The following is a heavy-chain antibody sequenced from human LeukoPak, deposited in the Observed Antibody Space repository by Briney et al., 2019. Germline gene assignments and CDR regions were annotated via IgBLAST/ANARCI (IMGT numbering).Heavy chain of an antibody. J-gene: IGHJ4*02. D-gene: IGHD1-26*01. V-gene: IGHV4-59*01. CDR1: GGSISSYY. CDR3: ARGYSGSYGRFDY. CDR2: THYSGST. Sequence: SETLSLTCTVSGGSISSYYWSWIRQPPGKGLEWIGYTHYSGSTSYNPSLKSRVTISVDTSKHQLSLKLTSVTAGDLAVYYCARGYSGSYGRFDYWGQGTLVTVSS.